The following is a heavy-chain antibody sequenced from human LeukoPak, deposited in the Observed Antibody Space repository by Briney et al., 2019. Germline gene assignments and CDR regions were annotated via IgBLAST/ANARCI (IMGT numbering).Heavy chain of an antibody. CDR1: GFTFSSYA. Sequence: GGSLRLSCAACGFTFSSYAMSWVRQGPGKGLEWVSAISGSGGSTYYADSVKGRFTISRDNSKNTLYLQMNSLRAEDTAVYYCAKDLSAGYYGMDVWGQGTTVTVSS. V-gene: IGHV3-23*01. J-gene: IGHJ6*02. CDR2: ISGSGGST. D-gene: IGHD3-3*01. CDR3: AKDLSAGYYGMDV.